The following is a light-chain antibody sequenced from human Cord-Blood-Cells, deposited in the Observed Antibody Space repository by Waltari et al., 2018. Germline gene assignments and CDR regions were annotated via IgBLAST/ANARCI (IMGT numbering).Light chain of an antibody. CDR1: QSISSW. V-gene: IGKV1-5*01. CDR2: DAS. J-gene: IGKJ3*01. CDR3: QQYNSYPFT. Sequence: DIQMTQSPSTLSASVRDRVTITCRASQSISSWLAWYQQKPGKAPKLLIYDASSLESGVPSRFSGSGSGTEFTLTISSLQPDDCATYYCQQYNSYPFTFGPGTKVDIK.